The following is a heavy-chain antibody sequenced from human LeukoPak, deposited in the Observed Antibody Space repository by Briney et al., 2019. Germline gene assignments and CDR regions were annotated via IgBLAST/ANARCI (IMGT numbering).Heavy chain of an antibody. CDR2: IYHSGST. J-gene: IGHJ3*02. CDR3: ARSGYCSTTSCYTWAFDI. D-gene: IGHD2-2*02. Sequence: SETLSLTCTVSGGSISSYYWSWIRQPPGKGLEWIGYIYHSGSTYYNPSLKRRAIISVDRSKNQFSPKLTSVTAADTAVYYCARSGYCSTTSCYTWAFDIWGQGTMVTVSS. V-gene: IGHV4-59*12. CDR1: GGSISSYY.